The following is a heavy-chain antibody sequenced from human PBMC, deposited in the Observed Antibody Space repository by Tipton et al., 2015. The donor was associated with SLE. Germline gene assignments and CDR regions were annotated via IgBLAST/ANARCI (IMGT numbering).Heavy chain of an antibody. V-gene: IGHV4-38-2*01. CDR2: IYHSGST. J-gene: IGHJ3*02. CDR3: ARDAFRGAFDI. D-gene: IGHD3-10*01. Sequence: GSLRLSCAVSGYSISSGYYWGWIRQPPGKGLEWIGSIYHSGSTYYNPALKSRVTISVDTSKNQFSLRLSSVTAADTAVYYCARDAFRGAFDIWGQGTMVTVSS. CDR1: GYSISSGYY.